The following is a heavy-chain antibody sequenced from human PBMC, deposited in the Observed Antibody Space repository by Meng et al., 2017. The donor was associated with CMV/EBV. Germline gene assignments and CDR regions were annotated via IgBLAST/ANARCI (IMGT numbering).Heavy chain of an antibody. CDR1: EFTFSNYA. V-gene: IGHV3-23*01. CDR3: AKDQGAYDFWSGYYTLDI. CDR2: ISGSGGST. D-gene: IGHD3-3*01. J-gene: IGHJ3*02. Sequence: GESLKISCAASEFTFSNYAMSWVRQAPGRGLAWVSAISGSGGSTYYADSVKGRFTISRDNSKNTLYLQMNSLRAEDTAVYYCAKDQGAYDFWSGYYTLDIWGQGTMVTVSS.